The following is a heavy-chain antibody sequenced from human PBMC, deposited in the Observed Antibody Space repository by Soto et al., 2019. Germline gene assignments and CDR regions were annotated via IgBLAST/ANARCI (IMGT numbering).Heavy chain of an antibody. CDR2: IIPIFGTA. V-gene: IGHV1-69*13. D-gene: IGHD2-15*01. CDR1: GGTFSSYA. J-gene: IGHJ5*02. CDR3: ARDCGGSCYFGRRFDP. Sequence: SVKVSCKASGGTFSSYAISWVRQAPGQGLEWMGGIIPIFGTANYAQKFQGRVTITADESTSTAYMELSSLRSEDTAVYYCARDCGGSCYFGRRFDPWGQGTLVTVSS.